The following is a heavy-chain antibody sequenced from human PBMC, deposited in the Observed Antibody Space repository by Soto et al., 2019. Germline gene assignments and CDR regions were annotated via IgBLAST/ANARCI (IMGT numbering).Heavy chain of an antibody. D-gene: IGHD4-17*01. CDR1: GFTFSSYA. V-gene: IGHV3-23*01. J-gene: IGHJ4*02. CDR3: AKDTHYGRLKYYFDY. Sequence: PGGSLRLSCAASGFTFSSYAMSWVRQAPGKGLEWVSAISGSGGSTYYADSVKGRFTISRDNSKNTLYLQMNSLRAEDTAVYYCAKDTHYGRLKYYFDYWGRGTLVTVSS. CDR2: ISGSGGST.